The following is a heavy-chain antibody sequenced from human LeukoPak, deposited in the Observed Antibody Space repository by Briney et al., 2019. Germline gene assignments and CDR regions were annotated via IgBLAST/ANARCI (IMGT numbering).Heavy chain of an antibody. J-gene: IGHJ4*02. CDR2: INPNSGGT. V-gene: IGHV1-2*02. Sequence: ASVKVSCKGSGYTFTGSYMHWMRQAPGQGLEWMGWINPNSGGTNYAQKFQGRVTMTRDTSIITAYMELSSLRSDDTAVYYCARDYGGNSVLDYWGQGTLVTVSS. D-gene: IGHD4-23*01. CDR1: GYTFTGSY. CDR3: ARDYGGNSVLDY.